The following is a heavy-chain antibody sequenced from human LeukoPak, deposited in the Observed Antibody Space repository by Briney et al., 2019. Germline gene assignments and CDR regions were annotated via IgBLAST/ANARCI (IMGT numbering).Heavy chain of an antibody. CDR1: GFTFSSYA. D-gene: IGHD1-26*01. CDR2: ISGSGGST. Sequence: GGSLRLSCAASGFTFSSYAMSWVRQAPGKGLEWVSAISGSGGSTYYADSVKGRFTLSRDNSKNTLYLQMNSLRAEDTAVYYCAKRTTPNSGSYYNWFDPWGQGTLVTVSS. J-gene: IGHJ5*02. V-gene: IGHV3-23*01. CDR3: AKRTTPNSGSYYNWFDP.